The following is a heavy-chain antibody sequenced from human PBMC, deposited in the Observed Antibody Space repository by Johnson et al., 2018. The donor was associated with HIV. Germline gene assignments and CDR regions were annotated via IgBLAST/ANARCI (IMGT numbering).Heavy chain of an antibody. J-gene: IGHJ3*02. CDR3: ASCESDSSGRGAFDI. D-gene: IGHD3-22*01. CDR1: GLTFSSYG. V-gene: IGHV3-30*03. Sequence: QVQLVESGGGVVQPGRSLRLSCAASGLTFSSYGMHWVRQAPGKGLEWVAVISYDGSNKYYADSVKGRSTISRDNSKNTRYLQMNSLRAEDTAVYYCASCESDSSGRGAFDIWGQGTMVTVSS. CDR2: ISYDGSNK.